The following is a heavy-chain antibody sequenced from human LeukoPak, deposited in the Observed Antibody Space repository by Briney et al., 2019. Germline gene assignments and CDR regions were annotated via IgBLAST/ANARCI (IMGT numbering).Heavy chain of an antibody. Sequence: VASVKVSCKASGGTFSSYAISWVRQAPGQGLEWMGGIIPIFGTANYAQKFQGRVTITADESTSTAYMELSSLRSEDTAVYYCARDHIMGYGSGRGYWYFDLWGRGTLVTVSS. CDR1: GGTFSSYA. V-gene: IGHV1-69*13. D-gene: IGHD3-10*01. CDR2: IIPIFGTA. CDR3: ARDHIMGYGSGRGYWYFDL. J-gene: IGHJ2*01.